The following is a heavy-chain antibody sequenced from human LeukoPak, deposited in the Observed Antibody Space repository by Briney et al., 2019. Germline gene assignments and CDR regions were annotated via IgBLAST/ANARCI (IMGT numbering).Heavy chain of an antibody. V-gene: IGHV4-39*07. CDR3: ASSPLSSGWFGTDYYYYYMDV. CDR2: IHYSGST. CDR1: GGSISSSSYY. J-gene: IGHJ6*03. D-gene: IGHD6-19*01. Sequence: SETLSLTCTVSGGSISSSSYYWAWIRQPPGKGLEWIGSIHYSGSTYYNPSLKSRVTMSVDTSKNQFSLKLSSVTAADTAVYYCASSPLSSGWFGTDYYYYYMDVWGKGTTVTISS.